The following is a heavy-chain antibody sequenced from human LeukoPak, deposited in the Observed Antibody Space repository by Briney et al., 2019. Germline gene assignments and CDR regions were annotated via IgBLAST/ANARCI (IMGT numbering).Heavy chain of an antibody. CDR2: IYYSGST. CDR1: GGSVSSGSYY. J-gene: IGHJ4*02. D-gene: IGHD2-2*01. Sequence: PSDTLSLTCTVSGGSVSSGSYYWSWIRQPPGKGLEWIGYIYYSGSTNYNPSLKSRVTISVDTSKNQFSLKLSSVTAADTAVYYCAREVVPAAALDYWGQGTLVTVSS. CDR3: AREVVPAAALDY. V-gene: IGHV4-61*01.